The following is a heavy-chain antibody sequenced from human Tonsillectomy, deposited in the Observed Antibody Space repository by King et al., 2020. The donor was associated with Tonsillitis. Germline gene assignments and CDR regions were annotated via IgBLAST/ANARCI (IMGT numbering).Heavy chain of an antibody. CDR1: GYTLTELS. J-gene: IGHJ4*02. D-gene: IGHD5-18*01. CDR3: ATDLRAAMVTQNYYFDY. V-gene: IGHV1-24*01. Sequence: QLVQSGAEVKKPGASVKVSCKVSGYTLTELSMHWVRQAPGKGLEWMGGFDPEDGETIYAQKFQGRVTMTVDTSTDTAYMELSSLRSEDTAVYYCATDLRAAMVTQNYYFDYWGQGTLVTVSS. CDR2: FDPEDGET.